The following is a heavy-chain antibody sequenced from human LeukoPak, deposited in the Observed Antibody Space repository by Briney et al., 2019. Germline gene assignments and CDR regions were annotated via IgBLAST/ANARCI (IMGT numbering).Heavy chain of an antibody. CDR1: GGTFSSYA. CDR2: IIPTFGTA. CDR3: ARGRYCSGGSCYPEDY. D-gene: IGHD2-15*01. J-gene: IGHJ4*02. V-gene: IGHV1-69*06. Sequence: SVEVSCKASGGTFSSYAISWVRQAPGQGLEWMGGIIPTFGTANYAQKFQGRVTITADKSTSTAYMELSSLRSEDTAVYYCARGRYCSGGSCYPEDYWGQGTLVTVSS.